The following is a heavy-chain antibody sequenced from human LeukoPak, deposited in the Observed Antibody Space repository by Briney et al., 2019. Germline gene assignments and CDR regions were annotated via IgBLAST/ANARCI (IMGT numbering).Heavy chain of an antibody. CDR1: GYTFTGYY. D-gene: IGHD6-13*01. V-gene: IGHV1-2*04. CDR3: AREGIAAAGTDY. Sequence: ASVKVSCKASGYTFTGYYMHWVRQAPGQGLEWMGWINPNSGGTNYAQKFQGWVTMTRDTSISTAYMELSRLRSDDTAVYYCAREGIAAAGTDYWGQGTLVTVSS. J-gene: IGHJ4*02. CDR2: INPNSGGT.